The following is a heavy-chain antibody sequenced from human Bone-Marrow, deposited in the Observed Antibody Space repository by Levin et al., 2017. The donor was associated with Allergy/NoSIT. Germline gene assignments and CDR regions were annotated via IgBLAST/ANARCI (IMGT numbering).Heavy chain of an antibody. CDR1: GYRFSSNW. J-gene: IGHJ4*02. D-gene: IGHD3-22*01. CDR2: IYPGDSET. CDR3: ATRNTSSDFEN. V-gene: IGHV5-51*01. Sequence: GGSLRLSCKVSGYRFSSNWIDWVRQMPGKGLEWMGIIYPGDSETRYSPSFQGQVTISADKSISTTYLQLTSLKASDTAMYYCATRNTSSDFENWGQGTLVTVSS.